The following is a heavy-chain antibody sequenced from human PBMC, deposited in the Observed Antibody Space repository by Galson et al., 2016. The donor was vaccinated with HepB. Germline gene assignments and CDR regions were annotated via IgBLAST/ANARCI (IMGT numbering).Heavy chain of an antibody. CDR1: GYSFTDYW. CDR2: VHPSGSNI. Sequence: QSGAEVKKPGESLKISCKGSGYSFTDYWIAWVRQMPGKGLEWMGIVHPSGSNIRYSPSYSPSFQGQVTISADRSISTAYLLWSSLKASDTAIYYCARRVLPRWGDRGGYFDRWGRGTLVTVSS. V-gene: IGHV5-51*01. CDR3: ARRVLPRWGDRGGYFDR. D-gene: IGHD3-10*01. J-gene: IGHJ2*01.